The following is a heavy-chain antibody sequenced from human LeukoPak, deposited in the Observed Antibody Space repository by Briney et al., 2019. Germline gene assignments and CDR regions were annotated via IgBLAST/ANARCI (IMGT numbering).Heavy chain of an antibody. CDR1: GYTFTTYD. J-gene: IGHJ2*01. CDR3: ATRNWAYSFFDL. CDR2: MNPHSGKT. V-gene: IGHV1-8*01. D-gene: IGHD2-21*01. Sequence: ASVKASCKASGYTFTTYDINWVRQATGQGLEWMGWMNPHSGKTGFAQKFHGRVTLTRNTSISPAYMELSSLTSEDTSLYYCATRNWAYSFFDLWGRGTPVTVSS.